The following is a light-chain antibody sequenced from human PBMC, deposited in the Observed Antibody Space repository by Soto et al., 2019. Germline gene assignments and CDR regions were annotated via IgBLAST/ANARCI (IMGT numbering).Light chain of an antibody. V-gene: IGLV1-40*01. CDR2: GNI. J-gene: IGLJ2*01. Sequence: QSVLTQPPSVSGAPGQRVTISCTGSSSNIGAGSDVHWYQQLPGTAPKLLIYGNINRPSGVPDRFSGSKSATSASLAITGLQDEDEGDYYCQSYDSSLRGPVFGGGTKVTVL. CDR1: SSNIGAGSD. CDR3: QSYDSSLRGPV.